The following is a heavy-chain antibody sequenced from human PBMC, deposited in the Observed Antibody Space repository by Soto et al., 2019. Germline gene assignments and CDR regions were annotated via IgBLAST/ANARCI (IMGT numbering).Heavy chain of an antibody. V-gene: IGHV1-18*01. CDR1: GYTFSNYG. J-gene: IGHJ4*02. Sequence: QVQLVQSGAEVKKPGASVKVSCKASGYTFSNYGISWVRQAPGQGLEWMGWISGYNGNTHYAQKFQGRVTMTTDTWTSTAYMELRSLRSDDTAMFYCARDGSSSWPNFDYWGQGTLVTVSS. D-gene: IGHD6-13*01. CDR2: ISGYNGNT. CDR3: ARDGSSSWPNFDY.